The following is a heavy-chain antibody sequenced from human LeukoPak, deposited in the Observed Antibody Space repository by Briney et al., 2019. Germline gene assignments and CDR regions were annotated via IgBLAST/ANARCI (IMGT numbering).Heavy chain of an antibody. D-gene: IGHD3-10*01. CDR2: ISWNSGSI. CDR1: GFTFDDYA. Sequence: GRSLRLSCAASGFTFDDYAMHWVRQALGKGLEWVSGISWNSGSIGYADSVKGRFTISRDNAKNSLYLQMNSLRAEDTALYYCAKEGRFGEFLGYYFDYWGQGTLVTVSS. J-gene: IGHJ4*02. CDR3: AKEGRFGEFLGYYFDY. V-gene: IGHV3-9*01.